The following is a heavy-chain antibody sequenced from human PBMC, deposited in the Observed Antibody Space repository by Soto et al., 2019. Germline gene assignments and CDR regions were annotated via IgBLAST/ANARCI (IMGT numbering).Heavy chain of an antibody. J-gene: IGHJ4*02. CDR2: ISYDGSNK. CDR1: GFTFSSYA. Sequence: QVQLVESGGGVVQPGRSLRLSCAASGFTFSSYAMHWVRQAPGKGLEWVAVISYDGSNKYYADSVKGRFTISRDNSKNTLYLQMNSLRAEDTAVYYCARDPAVAAITYYFDYWGQGTLVTVSS. V-gene: IGHV3-30-3*01. D-gene: IGHD6-19*01. CDR3: ARDPAVAAITYYFDY.